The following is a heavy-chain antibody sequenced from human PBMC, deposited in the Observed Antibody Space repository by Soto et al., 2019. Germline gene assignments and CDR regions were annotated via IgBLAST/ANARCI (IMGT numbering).Heavy chain of an antibody. J-gene: IGHJ3*01. CDR3: AEDVAGGLDDFDF. CDR2: ISGSGGST. Sequence: GGSLRLSCAASGFTFSSYAMSWVRQAPGKGLEWVSAISGSGGSTYYADSVKGRFTISRDNSKNTLYLQMNSLRAEDTAVYDCAEDVAGGLDDFDFWGQGTMVTVSS. V-gene: IGHV3-23*01. D-gene: IGHD1-26*01. CDR1: GFTFSSYA.